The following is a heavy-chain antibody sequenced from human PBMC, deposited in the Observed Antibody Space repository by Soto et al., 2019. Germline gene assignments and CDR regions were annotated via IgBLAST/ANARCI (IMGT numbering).Heavy chain of an antibody. CDR3: ARWDCGGDCYYYFDY. Sequence: EVQLLESGGGLVQPGGSLRLSCAASGFTFSSYAMSWVRQAPGKGLEWVSAISGSGGSTYYADSVKGRFTISRDNSKNTLYLQMNSLRAEDTAVYYCARWDCGGDCYYYFDYWGQGTLVTVSS. V-gene: IGHV3-23*01. J-gene: IGHJ4*02. CDR1: GFTFSSYA. CDR2: ISGSGGST. D-gene: IGHD2-21*02.